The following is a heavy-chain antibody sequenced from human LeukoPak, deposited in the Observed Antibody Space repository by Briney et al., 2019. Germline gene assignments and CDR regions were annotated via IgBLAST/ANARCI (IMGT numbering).Heavy chain of an antibody. CDR2: IWSDASNT. CDR3: AKDAERGFDHSNSLND. Sequence: PGGSLRLSCETSGFTFSHYGMHWVRQAPGAGLEWVAVIWSDASNTYYADSVKGRFTISRDNSRNTLYLQMSSLRAEDTAVYYCAKDAERGFDHSNSLNDWGQGTLVTVSS. V-gene: IGHV3-33*06. J-gene: IGHJ4*02. D-gene: IGHD4-11*01. CDR1: GFTFSHYG.